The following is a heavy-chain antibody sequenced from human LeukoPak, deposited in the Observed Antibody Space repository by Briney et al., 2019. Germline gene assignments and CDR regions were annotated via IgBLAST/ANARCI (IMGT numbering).Heavy chain of an antibody. CDR3: ARRRYYDSSGYLE. J-gene: IGHJ1*01. Sequence: SETLSLTCTIFGDSVSRSDSYWDWIRQPPGKGLEWIGTMYYSGRTYYSPSLKSRVTLSVDMSNNQFSLTLSSVTAADTALYFCARRRYYDSSGYLEWGQGTLVTVSS. D-gene: IGHD3-22*01. CDR1: GDSVSRSDSY. CDR2: MYYSGRT. V-gene: IGHV4-39*01.